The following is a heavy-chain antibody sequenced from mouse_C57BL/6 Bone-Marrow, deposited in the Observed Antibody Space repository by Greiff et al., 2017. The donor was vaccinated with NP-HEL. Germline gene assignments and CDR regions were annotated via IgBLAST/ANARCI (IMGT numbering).Heavy chain of an antibody. Sequence: VQLQQSGPELVKPGASVKISCKASGYAFSSSWMNWVKQRPGKGLEWIGRIYPGDGDTNYNGKFKGKATLTADKSSSTAYMQLSSLTSEDSAVYFCARSRLRRRDYFDYWGQGTTLTVSS. CDR3: ARSRLRRRDYFDY. CDR2: IYPGDGDT. J-gene: IGHJ2*01. V-gene: IGHV1-82*01. CDR1: GYAFSSSW. D-gene: IGHD2-4*01.